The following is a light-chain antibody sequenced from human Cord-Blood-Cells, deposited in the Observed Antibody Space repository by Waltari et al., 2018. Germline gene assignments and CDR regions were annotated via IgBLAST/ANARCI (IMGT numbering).Light chain of an antibody. J-gene: IGLJ1*01. CDR1: SSVVGSYNL. CDR3: CSYAGSSTYV. Sequence: QSALTQPASVSGSPGQSITLSCTGTSSVVGSYNLVSWYQQHPGKAPKLMIYEVSKRPSGVSNRFSGSKSGNTASLTISGLQAEDEADYYCCSYAGSSTYVFGTGTKVTVL. CDR2: EVS. V-gene: IGLV2-23*02.